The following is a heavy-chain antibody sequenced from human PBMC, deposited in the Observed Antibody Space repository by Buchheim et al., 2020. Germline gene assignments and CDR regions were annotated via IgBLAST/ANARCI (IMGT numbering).Heavy chain of an antibody. CDR1: GGSISSYY. Sequence: QVQLQESGPGLVKPSETLSLTCTVSGGSISSYYWSWIRQPPGKGLEWIGYIFYSGSTNYNPSLKSQVTLPVDTSKNTFSLKLSSVTAADTAVYYCARGEYYDFWSGFDPWGQGTL. CDR3: ARGEYYDFWSGFDP. J-gene: IGHJ5*02. V-gene: IGHV4-59*01. D-gene: IGHD3-3*01. CDR2: IFYSGST.